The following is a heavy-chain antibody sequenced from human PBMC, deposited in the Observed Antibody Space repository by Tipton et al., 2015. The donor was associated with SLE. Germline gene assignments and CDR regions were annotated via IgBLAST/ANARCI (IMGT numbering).Heavy chain of an antibody. V-gene: IGHV4-38-2*02. CDR1: GDSITSGYY. CDR3: LRDPLRDYIQRKDWYFDL. CDR2: VYHRMST. D-gene: IGHD4-11*01. J-gene: IGHJ2*01. Sequence: TLSLTCAVSGDSITSGYYWGWIRQPPGKGLEWIGSVYHRMSTYYNPSLKSRVTISIDTTKNQFSLKMTSVTAADTAIYYCLRDPLRDYIQRKDWYFDLWGRGTQVTVSS.